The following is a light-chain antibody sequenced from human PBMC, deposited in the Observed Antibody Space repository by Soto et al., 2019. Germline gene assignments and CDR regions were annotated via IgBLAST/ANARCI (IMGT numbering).Light chain of an antibody. CDR3: QQRNAWPPIT. Sequence: EIVLTQSPATLSLSPGERATLSCRASQSVSSYLAWYQQKPGQAPRLLIYDASNRATGIPARFSGSRSGTEFTLTINNLEPEDFAVYYCQQRNAWPPITFGQGTRLEIK. CDR2: DAS. CDR1: QSVSSY. J-gene: IGKJ5*01. V-gene: IGKV3-11*01.